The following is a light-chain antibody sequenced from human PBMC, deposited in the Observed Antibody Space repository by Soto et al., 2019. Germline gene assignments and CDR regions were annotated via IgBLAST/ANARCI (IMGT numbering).Light chain of an antibody. CDR1: QGIRND. CDR3: LQDYNTWT. Sequence: AIQMTQSPSSLSASVGDRVTITCRASQGIRNDLGWYQQKPGKAPKLLIYAASSLQSGVPSRFSGSGSGTDFTLTIRSLQPEDFATYYCLQDYNTWTFGQGTKVEIK. J-gene: IGKJ1*01. CDR2: AAS. V-gene: IGKV1-6*01.